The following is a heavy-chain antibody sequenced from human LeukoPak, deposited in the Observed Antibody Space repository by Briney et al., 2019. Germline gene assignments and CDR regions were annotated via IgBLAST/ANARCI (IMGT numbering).Heavy chain of an antibody. Sequence: SETLSLTCAVYGGSLSAYYWTWIRQPPGKGLEWIGEINHGGSTNYNPSLKSRVTISIDTSKNQFSLKLSPVTAADTAVYYCARAREDYPYDAFDIWGQGTMVTVSS. D-gene: IGHD4-11*01. J-gene: IGHJ3*02. CDR3: ARAREDYPYDAFDI. V-gene: IGHV4-34*01. CDR2: INHGGST. CDR1: GGSLSAYY.